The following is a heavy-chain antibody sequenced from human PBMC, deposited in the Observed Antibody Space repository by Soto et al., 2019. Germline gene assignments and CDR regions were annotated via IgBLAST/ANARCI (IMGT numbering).Heavy chain of an antibody. J-gene: IGHJ4*02. CDR1: GFAFGTYG. CDR3: ARDKERGGYDSDFEH. Sequence: EVQLLESGGGLIQPGGSLRLSCAASGFAFGTYGMGWVRQAPGKGLEWVSTITSGNTYYAASVRGRFTISRDNSENTLYLQMSSLRAEDTALYYCARDKERGGYDSDFEHWGQGTLVTVSS. D-gene: IGHD3-3*01. V-gene: IGHV3-23*01. CDR2: ITSGNT.